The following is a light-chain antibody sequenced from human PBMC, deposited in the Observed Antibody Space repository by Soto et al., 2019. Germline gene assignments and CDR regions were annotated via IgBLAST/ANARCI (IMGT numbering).Light chain of an antibody. CDR1: SSDIGRYNY. J-gene: IGLJ3*02. Sequence: QYVLTQPPSASGSPGQSVTISCTGTSSDIGRYNYVSWYQQHPGKAPKLIVFEVAQRPTGVPDRFSASKSGNTASLTVSGLQAEDEADYYCSSYAGDNRLVFGGGTKVTVL. V-gene: IGLV2-8*01. CDR3: SSYAGDNRLV. CDR2: EVA.